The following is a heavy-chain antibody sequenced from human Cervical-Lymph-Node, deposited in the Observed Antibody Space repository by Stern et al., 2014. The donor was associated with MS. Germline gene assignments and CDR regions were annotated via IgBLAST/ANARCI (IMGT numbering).Heavy chain of an antibody. CDR3: AKRPTGYYGMDV. J-gene: IGHJ6*02. Sequence: VQSGGSLRLSCAASGFTFSSYAMSWVRQAPGKGLEWVSAISGSGGSTYYADSVKGRFTISRDNSKNTLYLQMNSLRAEDTAVYYCAKRPTGYYGMDVWGQGTTVTVSS. D-gene: IGHD7-27*01. CDR1: GFTFSSYA. V-gene: IGHV3-23*01. CDR2: ISGSGGST.